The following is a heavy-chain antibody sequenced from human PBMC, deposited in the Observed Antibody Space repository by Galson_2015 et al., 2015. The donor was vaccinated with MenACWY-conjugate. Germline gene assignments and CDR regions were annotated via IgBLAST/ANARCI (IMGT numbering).Heavy chain of an antibody. V-gene: IGHV1-3*01. CDR3: ARDLPDSTSWRNWFDP. CDR1: GYTFTSYA. D-gene: IGHD6-13*01. J-gene: IGHJ5*02. CDR2: INAGNGDT. Sequence: SVKVSCKASGYTFTSYAMHWVRQAPGQRLEWMGWINAGNGDTRYSQNFQGRVTITRDTSASTVYVELSSLRSEDTAVYYCARDLPDSTSWRNWFDPWGHGTLVTLSS.